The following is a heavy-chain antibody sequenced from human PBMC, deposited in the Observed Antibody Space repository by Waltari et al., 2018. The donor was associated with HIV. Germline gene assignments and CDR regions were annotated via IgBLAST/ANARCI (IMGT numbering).Heavy chain of an antibody. D-gene: IGHD3-22*01. V-gene: IGHV3-21*01. J-gene: IGHJ6*02. Sequence: EVQLVESGGGLVKPGGSLRLSCAASGFTFSSYSMHWVRQAPGKGLEWVSSISSSSIYISDADSVKGRFTIARDNAKNSLYLQMNSLRAEDTAVYYCARQDSSGGNYYYGMDVWGQGTTVTVSS. CDR1: GFTFSSYS. CDR3: ARQDSSGGNYYYGMDV. CDR2: ISSSSIYI.